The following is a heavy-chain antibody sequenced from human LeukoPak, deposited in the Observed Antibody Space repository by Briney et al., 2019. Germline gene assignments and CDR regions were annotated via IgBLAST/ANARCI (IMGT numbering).Heavy chain of an antibody. CDR2: IYYSGST. J-gene: IGHJ5*02. CDR1: GGSISSSSYY. CDR3: ASRRWFDP. Sequence: PSETLSLTCTVSGGSISSSSYYWGWIRQPPGKWLEWIGSIYYSGSTYYNPSLKSRVTISVDTSKNQFSLKLSSVTAADTAVYYCASRRWFDPWGQGTLVTVSS. V-gene: IGHV4-39*01.